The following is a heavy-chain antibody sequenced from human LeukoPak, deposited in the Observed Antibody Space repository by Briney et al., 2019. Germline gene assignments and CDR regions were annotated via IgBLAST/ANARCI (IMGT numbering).Heavy chain of an antibody. D-gene: IGHD3-22*01. CDR3: ASDSFYDSGGYFYY. CDR1: RGSTSTYY. V-gene: IGHV4-4*07. J-gene: IGHJ4*02. Sequence: SETLSLTCTVSRGSTSTYYWSWIRQPAGKGLEWIGRIYPSGNTNFNPSLMSRVTMSIDTSKNQFSLKLTSVTAADTAVYYCASDSFYDSGGYFYYWGQGTPVTVSS. CDR2: IYPSGNT.